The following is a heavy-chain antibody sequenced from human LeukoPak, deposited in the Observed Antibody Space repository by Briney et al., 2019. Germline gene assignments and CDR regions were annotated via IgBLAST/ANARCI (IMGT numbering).Heavy chain of an antibody. CDR3: ASSNREYSGYDY. CDR2: IYYSGST. D-gene: IGHD5-12*01. V-gene: IGHV4-31*03. CDR1: GGSISSGGYY. J-gene: IGHJ4*02. Sequence: SETLSLTCTVSGGSISSGGYYWSWIRQHPGKGLEWIGYIYYSGSTYYNPSLKSRVTISVDTSKNQFSLKLSSVTAADTAVYYCASSNREYSGYDYWGQGTLVTVSS.